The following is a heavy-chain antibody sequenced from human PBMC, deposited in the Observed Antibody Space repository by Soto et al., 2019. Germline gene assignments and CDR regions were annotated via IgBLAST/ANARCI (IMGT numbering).Heavy chain of an antibody. Sequence: GGSLRLSCAASGFTFSSYAMSWVRQAPGKGLEWVSAISGSGGSTYDKDFVKGRFIISRDNSKNTVDLQMNSLRPEDTAVYYCAKILSTVTTYYYGMDAWGQGTTVTVSS. CDR3: AKILSTVTTYYYGMDA. D-gene: IGHD4-17*01. J-gene: IGHJ6*02. CDR2: ISGSGGST. V-gene: IGHV3-23*01. CDR1: GFTFSSYA.